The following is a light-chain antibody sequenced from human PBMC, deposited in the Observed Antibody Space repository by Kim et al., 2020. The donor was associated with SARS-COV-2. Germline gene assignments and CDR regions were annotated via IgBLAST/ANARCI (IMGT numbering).Light chain of an antibody. J-gene: IGLJ1*01. Sequence: GQGVTISCSGGSSNIGGNTVNWYRQRPGTAPKLLIHSNSQWHSGVPDRFSGSKSDTSASLAISGLQSEDEAAYYCASWDDRLNAYVFGSGTKVTVL. CDR3: ASWDDRLNAYV. CDR2: SNS. CDR1: SSNIGGNT. V-gene: IGLV1-44*01.